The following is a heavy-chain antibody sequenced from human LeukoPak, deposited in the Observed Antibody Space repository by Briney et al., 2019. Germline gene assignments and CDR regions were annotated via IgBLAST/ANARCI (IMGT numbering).Heavy chain of an antibody. J-gene: IGHJ4*02. Sequence: PGGSLRLSCAASGFTFDDYAMHWVRQAPGKGLEWVSGISWNSGGIGYADSVKGRFTISRDNAKNSLYLQMNSLRAEDTALYYCAKDIGGETTVVNLDYWGQGTLVTVSS. CDR2: ISWNSGGI. D-gene: IGHD4-23*01. CDR1: GFTFDDYA. V-gene: IGHV3-9*01. CDR3: AKDIGGETTVVNLDY.